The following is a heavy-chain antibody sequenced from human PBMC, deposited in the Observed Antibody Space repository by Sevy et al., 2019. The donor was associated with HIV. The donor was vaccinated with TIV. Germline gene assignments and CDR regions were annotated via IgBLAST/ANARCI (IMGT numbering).Heavy chain of an antibody. J-gene: IGHJ6*02. V-gene: IGHV3-23*01. CDR1: GFTFSTYA. D-gene: IGHD2-15*01. Sequence: GGSLRLSCAASGFTFSTYAMNWVRQAPGKGLEWVSSISRSGRSTYSADSVEGRFTISRDNFKNTLYLQLSSLRVDDKALYYWSEGYCDGGSCPKDYYYYGMDVWGQGTTVTVSS. CDR2: ISRSGRST. CDR3: SEGYCDGGSCPKDYYYYGMDV.